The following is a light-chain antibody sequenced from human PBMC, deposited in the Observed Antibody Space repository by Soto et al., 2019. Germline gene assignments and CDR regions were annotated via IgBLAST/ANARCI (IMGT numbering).Light chain of an antibody. Sequence: EIVLTQSPGTLSLSPGERATLSCRASQSISSSYLAWYQQKPGQAPRLLIYGISSRAIGIPDRFSGSGSGTDFTLTISRLEPEDFAVYYCQQYGSSLLTFGGGTKVEI. V-gene: IGKV3-20*01. CDR2: GIS. J-gene: IGKJ4*01. CDR3: QQYGSSLLT. CDR1: QSISSSY.